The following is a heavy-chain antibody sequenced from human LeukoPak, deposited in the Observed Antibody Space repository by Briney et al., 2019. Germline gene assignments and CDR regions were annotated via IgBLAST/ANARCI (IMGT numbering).Heavy chain of an antibody. J-gene: IGHJ4*02. V-gene: IGHV3-23*01. D-gene: IGHD3-10*01. CDR1: GLTFSTYA. CDR2: IRGSGGTT. CDR3: AKVFWFEHISDY. Sequence: GGSLRLSCAASGLTFSTYAMTWVRQAPGKGLEWVSTIRGSGGTTFYADSVKGRFTISRDDSKDTLYLQMNSLRVEDTAVYYCAKVFWFEHISDYWGQGTLVTVSS.